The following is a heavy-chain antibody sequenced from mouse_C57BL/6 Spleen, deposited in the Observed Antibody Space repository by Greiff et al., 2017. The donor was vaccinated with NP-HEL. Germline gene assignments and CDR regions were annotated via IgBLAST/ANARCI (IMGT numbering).Heavy chain of an antibody. CDR1: GFTFSDYG. Sequence: DVKLQESGGGLVKPGGSLKLSCAASGFTFSDYGMHWVRQAPEKGLEWVAYISSGSSTIYYADTVKGRFTISRDNAKNTLFLQMTRLRSEDAAMYYCARSEDAMDYWGQGTSVTVSS. CDR2: ISSGSSTI. V-gene: IGHV5-17*01. CDR3: ARSEDAMDY. J-gene: IGHJ4*01.